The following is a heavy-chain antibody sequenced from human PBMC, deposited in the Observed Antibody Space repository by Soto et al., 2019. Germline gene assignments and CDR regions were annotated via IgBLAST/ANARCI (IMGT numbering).Heavy chain of an antibody. CDR1: GFTFSVSA. CDR3: ARPYCRSTRCYLYYYGMDV. CDR2: ISSDGSHQ. J-gene: IGHJ6*02. D-gene: IGHD2-2*01. V-gene: IGHV3-30-3*01. Sequence: QVQVVESGGGVVQPGTSLRLSCAASGFTFSVSAIHWVRQAPGKGLEWVAVISSDGSHQYYADSVRGRFTISRYNHKNTLYLQMNSLRAEDTAVYYCARPYCRSTRCYLYYYGMDVWGPGTTVTVSS.